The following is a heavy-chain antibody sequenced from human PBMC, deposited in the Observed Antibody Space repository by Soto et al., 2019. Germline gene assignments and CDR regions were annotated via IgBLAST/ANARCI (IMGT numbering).Heavy chain of an antibody. J-gene: IGHJ4*02. CDR1: GGSISSGDW. CDR3: ARRGCDSICGSLDY. V-gene: IGHV4-4*02. Sequence: QVQLQESGPGLVKPSGTLSLTCAVSGGSISSGDWCWSWVRQSPGKGLEWIGEIYYSGSTTYNTSLKSRVTISADKSENQFSLRLSSVTAADTAVYYWARRGCDSICGSLDYWGQGTLVTVSS. D-gene: IGHD2-21*02. CDR2: IYYSGST.